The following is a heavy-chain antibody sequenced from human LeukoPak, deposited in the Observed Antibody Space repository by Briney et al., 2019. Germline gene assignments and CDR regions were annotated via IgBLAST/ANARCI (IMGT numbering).Heavy chain of an antibody. Sequence: GGSLRLSCAASGFTLSSYIMNWVRQAPGKGLEWVSYISSGSSTIYYTDSVKGRFTISRDNAKNSLYLQMNSLRVEDTAVYYCARSGHAGRAFDIWGQGTMVTASS. CDR3: ARSGHAGRAFDI. D-gene: IGHD3-10*01. CDR1: GFTLSSYI. J-gene: IGHJ3*02. V-gene: IGHV3-48*01. CDR2: ISSGSSTI.